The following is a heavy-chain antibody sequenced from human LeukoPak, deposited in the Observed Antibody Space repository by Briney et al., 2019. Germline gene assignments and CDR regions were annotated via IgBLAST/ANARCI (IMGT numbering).Heavy chain of an antibody. D-gene: IGHD3-10*01. CDR2: ISSSGSTI. V-gene: IGHV3-11*04. CDR3: ARTYSGSYWYFDL. Sequence: GGSLRLSCAASGFTFSNAWMSWVRQAPGKGLEWVSYISSSGSTIYYADSVKGRFTISRDNAKNSLYLQMNSLRAEDTAVYYCARTYSGSYWYFDLWGRGTLVTVSS. CDR1: GFTFSNAW. J-gene: IGHJ2*01.